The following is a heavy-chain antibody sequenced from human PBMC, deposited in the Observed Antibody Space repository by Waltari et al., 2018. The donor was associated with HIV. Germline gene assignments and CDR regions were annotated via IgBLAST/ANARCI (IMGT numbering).Heavy chain of an antibody. D-gene: IGHD2-15*01. CDR1: GFPFNSYW. CDR2: SNSDATST. CDR3: ARGFRVGCSDATCYSHY. J-gene: IGHJ4*02. Sequence: EVQLVESGGNLVQPGRSLRLSCAASGFPFNSYWMHWVRQAPGKGLVWVSRSNSDATSTAYADSVKGRFTISRDNAKNTLYLQMNSLRAEDTAVYYCARGFRVGCSDATCYSHYWGQGTLVTVSS. V-gene: IGHV3-74*01.